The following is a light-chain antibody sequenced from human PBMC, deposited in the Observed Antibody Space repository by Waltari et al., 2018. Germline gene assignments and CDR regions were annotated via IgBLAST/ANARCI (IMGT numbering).Light chain of an antibody. CDR3: QQYNTYSS. V-gene: IGKV1-5*03. Sequence: DIQMTQSPSSLSASVGDRVTITCRASQSISNHLAWYQQKPGKAPILLIYKASILKSGVSSRFSGSGSGTQFTLTISSLQPGDFATYYCQQYNTYSSFGQGTKLEIK. CDR2: KAS. J-gene: IGKJ2*01. CDR1: QSISNH.